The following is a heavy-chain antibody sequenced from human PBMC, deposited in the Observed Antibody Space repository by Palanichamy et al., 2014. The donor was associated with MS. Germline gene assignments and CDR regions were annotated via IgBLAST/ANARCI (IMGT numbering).Heavy chain of an antibody. CDR3: ARESIVGATMVDY. J-gene: IGHJ4*02. CDR1: GFTFSDYY. CDR2: ISSSSSYT. D-gene: IGHD1-26*01. V-gene: IGHV3-11*06. Sequence: QVQLVESGGGLVKPGGSLRLSCAASGFTFSDYYMSWIRQAPGKGLEWVSYISSSSSYTNYADSVKGRFTISRDNAKNSLYLQMSSLRAEDTAVYYCARESIVGATMVDYWGQGTLVTVSS.